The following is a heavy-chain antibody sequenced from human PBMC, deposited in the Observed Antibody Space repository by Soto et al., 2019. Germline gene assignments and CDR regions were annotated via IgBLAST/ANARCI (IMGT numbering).Heavy chain of an antibody. D-gene: IGHD4-17*01. J-gene: IGHJ4*02. Sequence: QITLKESGPPLVRPAQTLTLTCAFSGFSLTTTHMGVAWIRQPPGKALEWLALIYWDDDKRYSPSLKNRLAISNHTSRNRVVLTITNMTPEDTGTYFCAPAGDYDMLSFDHWGPGTLVTVSS. CDR2: IYWDDDK. V-gene: IGHV2-5*02. CDR3: APAGDYDMLSFDH. CDR1: GFSLTTTHMG.